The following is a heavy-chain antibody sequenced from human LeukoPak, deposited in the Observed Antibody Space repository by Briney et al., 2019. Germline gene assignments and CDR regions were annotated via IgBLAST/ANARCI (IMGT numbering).Heavy chain of an antibody. D-gene: IGHD1-26*01. CDR1: GNTFTTYD. CDR3: VTGVPWD. Sequence: ASVKVSCKASGNTFTTYDSNWVRQAPGQGFEWMGWMNPKTGRTGFAQKFRGRFTMTRNISINTAYLEVTYLRFEDTALYYCVTGVPWDWGQGSLITVSS. V-gene: IGHV1-8*01. J-gene: IGHJ4*02. CDR2: MNPKTGRT.